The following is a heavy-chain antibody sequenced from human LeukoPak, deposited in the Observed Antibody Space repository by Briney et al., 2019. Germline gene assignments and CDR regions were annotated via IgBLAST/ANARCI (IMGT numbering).Heavy chain of an antibody. Sequence: SETLSLTCTVSGDSISFYYWSWIRQPPGQGLECSGYIFYNGSTNYNPSLKRRLTISVDTSKNQFSLKLRSVTAADTAVYFCARGSVRGEFDPWGQGTLVTVSS. CDR2: IFYNGST. D-gene: IGHD3-10*01. V-gene: IGHV4-59*01. CDR3: ARGSVRGEFDP. CDR1: GDSISFYY. J-gene: IGHJ5*02.